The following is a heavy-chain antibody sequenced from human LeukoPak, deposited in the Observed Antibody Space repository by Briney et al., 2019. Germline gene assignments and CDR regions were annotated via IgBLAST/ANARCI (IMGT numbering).Heavy chain of an antibody. J-gene: IGHJ4*02. CDR2: ISGSDGST. Sequence: GGSLRLSCAASGFTFSSYAMSWVRQAPGKGLEWVSAISGSDGSTYYANSVKGRFIISRDNSKNTLYLQMNSLRADDTAVYYCAKSGYNRFDYWGQGTLVTVSS. CDR3: AKSGYNRFDY. CDR1: GFTFSSYA. V-gene: IGHV3-23*01. D-gene: IGHD5-24*01.